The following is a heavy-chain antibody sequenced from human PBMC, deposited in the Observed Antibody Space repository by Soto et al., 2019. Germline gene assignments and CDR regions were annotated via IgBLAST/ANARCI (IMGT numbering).Heavy chain of an antibody. D-gene: IGHD5-12*01. Sequence: QVLLVQSGAEVQKPGSSVKVSCKASGGAFSRYAISWVRQAPGQGLEWVGGIFPMYGTPVYAQKLQGRVTLTADEATTTAYMELSGLRYEDTAFYYGASDYEYQILECAALDIWGQGTMVTVSS. J-gene: IGHJ3*02. CDR2: IFPMYGTP. CDR3: ASDYEYQILECAALDI. CDR1: GGAFSRYA. V-gene: IGHV1-69*01.